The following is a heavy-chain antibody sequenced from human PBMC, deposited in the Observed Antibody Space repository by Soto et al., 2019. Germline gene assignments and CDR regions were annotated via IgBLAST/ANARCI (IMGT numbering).Heavy chain of an antibody. CDR3: AKDAGGNSDYYYGMDV. D-gene: IGHD2-21*02. CDR1: GFTFSSYG. CDR2: ISYDGSNK. J-gene: IGHJ6*02. Sequence: GGSLRLSCAASGFTFSSYGMHWVRQAPGKGLEWVAVISYDGSNKYYADSVKGRFTISRDNSKNTLYLQMNSLRAEDTAVYYCAKDAGGNSDYYYGMDVWGQGTTVTVSS. V-gene: IGHV3-30*18.